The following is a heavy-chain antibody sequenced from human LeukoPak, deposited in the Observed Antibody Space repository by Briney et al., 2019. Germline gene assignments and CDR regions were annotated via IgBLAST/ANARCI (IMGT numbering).Heavy chain of an antibody. V-gene: IGHV3-23*01. CDR1: GFTFSSYG. D-gene: IGHD6-19*01. J-gene: IGHJ4*02. CDR3: SSGWSLDY. CDR2: ISSSGRYI. Sequence: GGSLRLSCAASGFTFSSYGMSWVRQAPGKGLEWVSAISSSGRYIYYADSVKGRFTISRDNSKNTLYLQMNSLRPEDTAVYYCSSGWSLDYWGRGTLVTVSS.